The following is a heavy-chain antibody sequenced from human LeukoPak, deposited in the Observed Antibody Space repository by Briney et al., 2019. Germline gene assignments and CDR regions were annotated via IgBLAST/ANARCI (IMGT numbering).Heavy chain of an antibody. Sequence: SETLSLTCTVSGGSISSYYWSWIRQPAGKGLEWIGRIYTSGSTNYNPSLKSRVTISVDTSKNQFSLKLSSVTAADTAVYYCARHLVYSSSSGGYFDLWGRGTLVTVSS. CDR3: ARHLVYSSSSGGYFDL. CDR1: GGSISSYY. D-gene: IGHD6-6*01. V-gene: IGHV4-4*07. CDR2: IYTSGST. J-gene: IGHJ2*01.